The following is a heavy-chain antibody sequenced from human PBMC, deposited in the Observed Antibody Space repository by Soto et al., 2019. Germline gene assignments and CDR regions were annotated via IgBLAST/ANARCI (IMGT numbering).Heavy chain of an antibody. D-gene: IGHD2-15*01. CDR2: INHSGST. Sequence: QVQLQQWGTGLLKPSETLSLTCAVYGGSFSGYYWSWIRQPPGKGLEWIGEINHSGSTNYNPSLKSRVTIAVDTSKNQFSLKLSSVTGADTAVYYCARRAKDSRGLGYFQHWGQGTLVTVSS. J-gene: IGHJ1*01. CDR1: GGSFSGYY. CDR3: ARRAKDSRGLGYFQH. V-gene: IGHV4-34*01.